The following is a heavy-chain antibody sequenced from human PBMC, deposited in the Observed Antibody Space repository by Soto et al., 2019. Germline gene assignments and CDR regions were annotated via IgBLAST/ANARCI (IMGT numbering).Heavy chain of an antibody. CDR3: ARGVKYGAYSRWFDP. J-gene: IGHJ5*02. CDR2: MNPNSGNT. D-gene: IGHD4-17*01. Sequence: ALVKFSCNASGYTFTSYDINWVRQATGQGLEYLGWMNPNSGNTGYVQKFQGRVTMTRYTSISTAYMELSSLRSEVTAVYFCARGVKYGAYSRWFDPWGQGTLVTVSS. CDR1: GYTFTSYD. V-gene: IGHV1-8*01.